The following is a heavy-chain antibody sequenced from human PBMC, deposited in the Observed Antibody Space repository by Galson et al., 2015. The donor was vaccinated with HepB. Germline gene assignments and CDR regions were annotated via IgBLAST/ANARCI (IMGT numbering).Heavy chain of an antibody. D-gene: IGHD3-22*01. CDR3: ARDPYDRSGYLVGYFDY. V-gene: IGHV1-18*01. J-gene: IGHJ4*02. CDR2: ISAYNGNT. CDR1: GYTFTTYG. Sequence: SVKVSCKASGYTFTTYGISWLRQAPGQGLEWMGWISAYNGNTNYAQKFQGRVTMTTDTSTTTAYMELRSLRSDDTAVYYCARDPYDRSGYLVGYFDYCGQGTLVTVSS.